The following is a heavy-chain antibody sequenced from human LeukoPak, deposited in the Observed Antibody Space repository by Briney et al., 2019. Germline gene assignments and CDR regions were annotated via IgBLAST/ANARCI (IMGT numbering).Heavy chain of an antibody. V-gene: IGHV4-39*01. CDR3: AREAYYYDSSGYGFGDY. Sequence: GSLRLSCAASGFTFSSYSMNWVRQPPGKGLEWIGSIYYSGSTYYNPSLKSRVTISVDTSKNQFSLKLSSVTAADTAVYYCAREAYYYDSSGYGFGDYWGQGTLVTVSS. J-gene: IGHJ4*02. CDR2: IYYSGST. CDR1: GFTFSSYSMN. D-gene: IGHD3-22*01.